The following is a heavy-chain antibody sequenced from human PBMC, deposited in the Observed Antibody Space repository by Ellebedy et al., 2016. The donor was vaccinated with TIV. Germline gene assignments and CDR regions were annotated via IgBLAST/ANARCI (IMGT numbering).Heavy chain of an antibody. Sequence: ASVKVSCKASGGTFSSYAISWVRQAPGQGLEWMGGIIPIFGTANYAQKFQGRVTFSADESTSTAYMELSSLRSEDTAVYYCAGAPLLWSRIYYYGMDVWGQGTTVTVSS. D-gene: IGHD3-10*01. J-gene: IGHJ6*02. V-gene: IGHV1-69*13. CDR1: GGTFSSYA. CDR3: AGAPLLWSRIYYYGMDV. CDR2: IIPIFGTA.